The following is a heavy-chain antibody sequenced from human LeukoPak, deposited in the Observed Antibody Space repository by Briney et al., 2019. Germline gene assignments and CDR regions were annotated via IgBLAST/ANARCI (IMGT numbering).Heavy chain of an antibody. V-gene: IGHV4-39*07. CDR2: IFYSGTT. Sequence: SETLSLTCTVSGDSISSSTYYWGWIRQPPGKGLEWIGSIFYSGTTYYNPSLKSRLTISIDTSKNQFSLKVRSVTAADTAVYYCARYCSSTSCYTGSLYYWGQGTLVTVSS. J-gene: IGHJ4*02. D-gene: IGHD2-2*02. CDR1: GDSISSSTYY. CDR3: ARYCSSTSCYTGSLYY.